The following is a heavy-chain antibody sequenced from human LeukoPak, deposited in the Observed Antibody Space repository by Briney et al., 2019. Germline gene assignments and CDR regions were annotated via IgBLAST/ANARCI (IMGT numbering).Heavy chain of an antibody. CDR3: ARYSGSPWYFDL. D-gene: IGHD1-26*01. CDR2: IYYIGST. J-gene: IGHJ2*01. V-gene: IGHV4-59*01. CDR1: GGSIGNYY. Sequence: SETLSLTCTVSGGSIGNYYWSWFRQPPGKGLEWIGYIYYIGSTNYNPSLKSRVSISADMSKNQFSLKLNSVTAADTAMYYCARYSGSPWYFDLWGRGTLVTVSS.